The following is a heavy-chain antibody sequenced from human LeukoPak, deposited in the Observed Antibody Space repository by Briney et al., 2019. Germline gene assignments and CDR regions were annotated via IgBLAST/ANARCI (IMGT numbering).Heavy chain of an antibody. CDR2: ISYDGSNK. D-gene: IGHD3-16*02. Sequence: PGRSLRLSCAASGFTFSSYGMHWVRQAPGKGLEWVAAISYDGSNKYYADSVKGRFTISRDNSKNTLYLQMNSLRAEDTAVYYCARDPDPKYYDYVWGSYRYPDYWGQGTLVTVSS. J-gene: IGHJ4*02. V-gene: IGHV3-30*03. CDR3: ARDPDPKYYDYVWGSYRYPDY. CDR1: GFTFSSYG.